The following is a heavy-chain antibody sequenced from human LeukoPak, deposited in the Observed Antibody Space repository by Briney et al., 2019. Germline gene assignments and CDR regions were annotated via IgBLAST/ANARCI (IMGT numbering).Heavy chain of an antibody. J-gene: IGHJ4*02. CDR1: GFSFSHYA. Sequence: GGSLRLSCAASGFSFSHYALHWVRQAPGKGLEWLAFISYDGNVKYYADSVKGRFTVSRDDSKITLYLQMSSLRTEDTALYYCARDFSTKYSQDYWGQGTLVTVSS. V-gene: IGHV3-30-3*01. CDR2: ISYDGNVK. CDR3: ARDFSTKYSQDY. D-gene: IGHD1-26*01.